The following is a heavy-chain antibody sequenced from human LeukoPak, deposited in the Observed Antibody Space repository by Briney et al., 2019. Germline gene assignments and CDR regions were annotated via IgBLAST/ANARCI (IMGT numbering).Heavy chain of an antibody. CDR1: GCTFTSYA. V-gene: IGHV1-69*04. CDR2: IIPNIGNA. CDR3: ARERTGTVTTYYYYYGMDV. J-gene: IGHJ6*02. Sequence: SVKVSCKASGCTFTSYAISWVRQAPGQGLEWMGRIIPNIGNANYAQKFQGRVTITADKSTSTAYMELSSLRSEDTAVYYCARERTGTVTTYYYYYGMDVWGQGTTVTVSS. D-gene: IGHD4-17*01.